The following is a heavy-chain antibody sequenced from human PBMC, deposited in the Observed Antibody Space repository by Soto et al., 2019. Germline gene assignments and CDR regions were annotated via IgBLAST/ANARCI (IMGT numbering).Heavy chain of an antibody. CDR1: GASVINDY. CDR2: VYDGGST. CDR3: VRQVGATGSYSYAV. V-gene: IGHV4-59*02. D-gene: IGHD1-26*01. J-gene: IGHJ3*01. Sequence: VQLQESGPGVVKPSETLSLTCTVTGASVINDYWNWIRQPPGKGLEWIGFVYDGGSTSYNSSLKSRLTISVDTSKNQFSLKLSSVTAADTAVYYCVRQVGATGSYSYAVWGQGTMGTVSS.